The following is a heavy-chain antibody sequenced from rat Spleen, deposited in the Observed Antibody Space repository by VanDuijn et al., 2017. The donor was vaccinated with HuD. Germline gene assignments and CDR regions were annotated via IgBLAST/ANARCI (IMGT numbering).Heavy chain of an antibody. CDR3: AKTTVAYYYVLDA. CDR2: MSYSGST. Sequence: EVQLQESGPGLVRPSQSLSLTCSVTGYSITSNYWGWIRKFPGNKMEWIGHMSYSGSTRYNPSLKSRISITRDTAKNQFFLQLNSVTTEDTATYYCAKTTVAYYYVLDAWGQGASVTVSS. D-gene: IGHD1-3*01. V-gene: IGHV3-1*01. J-gene: IGHJ4*01. CDR1: GYSITSNY.